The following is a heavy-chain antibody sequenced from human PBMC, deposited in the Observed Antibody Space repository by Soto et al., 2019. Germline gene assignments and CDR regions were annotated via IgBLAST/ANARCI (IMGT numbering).Heavy chain of an antibody. CDR2: IDPSGGST. D-gene: IGHD3-3*01. CDR1: GYTFTGYY. J-gene: IGHJ5*02. Sequence: ASVKVSCKASGYTFTGYYMHWVRQAPGQGLEWMGIIDPSGGSTSYAQKFQGRVTMTRDTSTSTVYMELSSLRSDDTAVYYCARDGFPITIFGVVIISWFDPWGQGTLVTVSS. CDR3: ARDGFPITIFGVVIISWFDP. V-gene: IGHV1-46*01.